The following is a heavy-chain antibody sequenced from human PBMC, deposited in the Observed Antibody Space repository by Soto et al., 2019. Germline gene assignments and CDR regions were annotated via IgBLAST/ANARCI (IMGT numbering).Heavy chain of an antibody. CDR2: INPSGGST. CDR3: ASRCANCSSSPYYYGMDV. V-gene: IGHV1-46*01. CDR1: GYTFTSYY. J-gene: IGHJ6*02. D-gene: IGHD2-2*01. Sequence: APVKVSCKASGYTFTSYYMHWVRQAPGQGLEWMGIINPSGGSTSYAQKFQGRVTMTRDTSTSTVYMELSSLRSEDTAVYYCASRCANCSSSPYYYGMDVWGQGTTVTVSS.